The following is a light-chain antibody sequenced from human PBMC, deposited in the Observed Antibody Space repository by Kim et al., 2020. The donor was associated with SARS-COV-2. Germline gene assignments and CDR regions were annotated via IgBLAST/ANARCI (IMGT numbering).Light chain of an antibody. J-gene: IGLJ7*01. CDR3: CSYTGSGTYV. CDR2: DVS. Sequence: QYALTQPASVSGSPGQSITLSCAGTSSDIGGYHFVSWYQHHPGRAPKLMIYDVSRRPSGVSDRFSASKSDNTASLTISGLQAEDEATYYCCSYTGSGTYVFGRGTQLTVL. CDR1: SSDIGGYHF. V-gene: IGLV2-14*03.